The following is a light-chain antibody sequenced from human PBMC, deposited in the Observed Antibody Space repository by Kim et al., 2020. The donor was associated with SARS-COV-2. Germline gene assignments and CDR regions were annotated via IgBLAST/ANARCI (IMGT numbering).Light chain of an antibody. CDR3: NSRDNNDNVL. V-gene: IGLV3-19*01. CDR2: GKN. Sequence: VALGQTVRITWQGDSLRSYYTTWVQQEPGQAPIVVVYGKNNRASGIPARFSGSSSGNTASLTITGTQAGDEADYYCNSRDNNDNVLFGGGTQLTVL. CDR1: SLRSYY. J-gene: IGLJ2*01.